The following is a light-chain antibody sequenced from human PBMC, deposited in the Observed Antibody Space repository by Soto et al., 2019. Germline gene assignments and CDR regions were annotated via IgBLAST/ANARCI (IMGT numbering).Light chain of an antibody. J-gene: IGLJ1*01. CDR3: CSYAGSYSYV. CDR1: SSDVGGYNY. V-gene: IGLV2-11*01. CDR2: DVS. Sequence: QSALTQPRSVSGSPGKSVTISCTGTSSDVGGYNYVSWYQQHPGKAPKLMIYDVSKRPSVVPDRFSGSKSGNTASLTISGLQAEDEADYYCCSYAGSYSYVFGTGTKVTVL.